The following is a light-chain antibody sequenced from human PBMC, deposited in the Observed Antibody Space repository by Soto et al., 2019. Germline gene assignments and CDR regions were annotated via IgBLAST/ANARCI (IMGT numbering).Light chain of an antibody. J-gene: IGLJ1*01. CDR3: AAWDDSLSGYV. CDR1: SSNIGSNY. Sequence: QSVLTQPPSTSGTPGQRVTISCSGSSSNIGSNYVYWYQQLPGTAPKLLIYSNNQRPSGVPDRFSGSKSGTSASRAISGLRSEDEADYYCAAWDDSLSGYVFGTGTKVTVL. V-gene: IGLV1-47*02. CDR2: SNN.